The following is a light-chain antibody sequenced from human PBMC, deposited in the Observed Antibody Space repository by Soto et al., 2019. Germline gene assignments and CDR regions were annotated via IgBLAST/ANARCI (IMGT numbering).Light chain of an antibody. CDR1: SNDIGGFKY. V-gene: IGLV2-8*01. CDR2: GVT. J-gene: IGLJ1*01. Sequence: QSVLTQPPSASGSPGQSVTISCSGTSNDIGGFKYVSWYQQHPGKAPKLMIYGVTERPSGVPDRSSGSKAGNTASLTVSGLQADDVADYYCSSYAGNNISLVFGTGTKVTVL. CDR3: SSYAGNNISLV.